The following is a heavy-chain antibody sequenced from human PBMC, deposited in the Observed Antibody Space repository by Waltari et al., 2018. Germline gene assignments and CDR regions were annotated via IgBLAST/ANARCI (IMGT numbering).Heavy chain of an antibody. J-gene: IGHJ4*02. CDR1: GFTFSSYG. CDR3: ARDPDYYDSSGLPDYFDY. CDR2: IWYEGSKK. V-gene: IGHV3-33*01. D-gene: IGHD3-22*01. Sequence: QVQLVESGGGVVQPGRSLRLSCAASGFTFSSYGMHWVRQAPGKGLEWVAVIWYEGSKKYYADSVKGRFTISRDNSKNTLYLQMNSLRAEDTAVYYCARDPDYYDSSGLPDYFDYWGQGTLVTVSS.